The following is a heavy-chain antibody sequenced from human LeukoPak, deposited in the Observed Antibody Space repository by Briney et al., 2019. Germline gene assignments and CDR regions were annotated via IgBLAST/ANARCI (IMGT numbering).Heavy chain of an antibody. D-gene: IGHD3-10*01. CDR2: IYHSGST. CDR1: GGSISSGGYS. Sequence: KPSQTLSLTCAVSGGSISSGGYSWSWIRQPPGKGLEWIGYIYHSGSTYYNPSLKSRVTISVDRSKNQFSLKLSSVTAADTAVYYCARGDYYGSGSYGYWGQGTLVTVSS. CDR3: ARGDYYGSGSYGY. V-gene: IGHV4-30-2*01. J-gene: IGHJ4*02.